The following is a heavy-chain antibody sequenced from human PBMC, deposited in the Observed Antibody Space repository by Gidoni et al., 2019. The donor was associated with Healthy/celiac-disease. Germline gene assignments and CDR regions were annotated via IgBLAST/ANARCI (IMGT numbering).Heavy chain of an antibody. CDR2: ISGSGGST. CDR3: ADTTRDLGGRFDY. V-gene: IGHV3-23*04. Sequence: EVQLVESGGGLVQPGGSLRLYCADSGFTFSSYAMSWVRQAPGTGLEWVSAISGSGGSTYYADSVKGRFTISRDNSKNTLYLQMNSLRAEDTAVYYCADTTRDLGGRFDYWGQGTLVTVSS. J-gene: IGHJ4*02. CDR1: GFTFSSYA. D-gene: IGHD3-16*01.